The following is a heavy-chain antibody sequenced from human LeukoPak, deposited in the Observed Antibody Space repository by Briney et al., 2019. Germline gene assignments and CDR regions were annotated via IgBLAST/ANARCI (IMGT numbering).Heavy chain of an antibody. Sequence: ASVKVSCKASGGTFSSYAISWVRQAPGQGLEWMGGIIPIFGTANYAQKFQGRVTITADESTSTAYMELSSLRSEDTAVYYCARMAAAGTKGTYYYYYMDVWGKGTTVTVSS. CDR1: GGTFSSYA. V-gene: IGHV1-69*13. J-gene: IGHJ6*03. CDR3: ARMAAAGTKGTYYYYYMDV. D-gene: IGHD6-13*01. CDR2: IIPIFGTA.